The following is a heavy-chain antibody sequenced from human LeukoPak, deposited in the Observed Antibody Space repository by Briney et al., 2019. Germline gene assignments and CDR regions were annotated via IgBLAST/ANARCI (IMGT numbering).Heavy chain of an antibody. CDR1: GYTFTSYY. Sequence: ASVKVSCKASGYTFTSYYMHWVRQAPGQGLEWMGVINPSGGSTSYAQKFQGRVTMTRDMSTSTVYMELSSLRSEGTAVYYCARSYGDYVFGFDYWGQGTLVTVSS. J-gene: IGHJ4*02. CDR3: ARSYGDYVFGFDY. CDR2: INPSGGST. V-gene: IGHV1-46*01. D-gene: IGHD4-17*01.